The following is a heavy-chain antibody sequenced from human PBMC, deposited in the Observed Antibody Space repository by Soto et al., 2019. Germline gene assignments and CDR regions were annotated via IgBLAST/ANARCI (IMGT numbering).Heavy chain of an antibody. D-gene: IGHD1-26*01. V-gene: IGHV3-23*01. Sequence: EVQLLESGGGLVQPGGSLRLSCIASGVTINNYAMRWVRQAPGKGLEWVSGISASGTYTYYADSVKGPCTMSRDNSKNTLYLQMNSLRAEDTAVYYCAKDLDGYNPYYLPPWGQESLVTVSS. CDR2: ISASGTYT. CDR1: GVTINNYA. J-gene: IGHJ5*02. CDR3: AKDLDGYNPYYLPP.